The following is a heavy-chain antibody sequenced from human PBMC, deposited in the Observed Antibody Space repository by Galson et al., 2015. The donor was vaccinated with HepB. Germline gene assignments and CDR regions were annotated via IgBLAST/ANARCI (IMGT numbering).Heavy chain of an antibody. CDR1: GYTFTSYG. CDR2: ISAYNGNT. J-gene: IGHJ6*02. Sequence: SVKVSCKASGYTFTSYGISWVRQAPGQGLEWVGWISAYNGNTNYAQKLQGRVTVTTDTSTSTAYMELRSLRSDDTAVYYCARDGGPNTYYYGMDVWGHGTTVTVSS. CDR3: ARDGGPNTYYYGMDV. D-gene: IGHD1/OR15-1a*01. V-gene: IGHV1-18*04.